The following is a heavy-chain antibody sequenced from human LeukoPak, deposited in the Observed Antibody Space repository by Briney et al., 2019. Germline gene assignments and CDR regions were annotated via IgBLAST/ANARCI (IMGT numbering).Heavy chain of an antibody. V-gene: IGHV4-4*07. Sequence: PSETLSLTCTASGDSISTYYWSWIRQPAGKGLEWIGRIFTSGSTNYNPSLKSRVTMSLDTSKNQFSLKLSSVTAADTAVYYCARKALPGNWFDPWGQGALVTVSS. CDR3: ARKALPGNWFDP. J-gene: IGHJ5*02. CDR2: IFTSGST. CDR1: GDSISTYY.